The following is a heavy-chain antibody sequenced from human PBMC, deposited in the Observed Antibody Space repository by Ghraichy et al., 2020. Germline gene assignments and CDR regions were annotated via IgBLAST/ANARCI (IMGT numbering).Heavy chain of an antibody. J-gene: IGHJ6*03. D-gene: IGHD2-2*01. CDR2: INHSGST. CDR1: GGSFSGYY. V-gene: IGHV4-34*01. Sequence: SETLSLTCAVYGGSFSGYYWSWIRQPPGKGLEWIGEINHSGSTNYNPSLKSRVTISVDTSKNQFSLKLSSVTAADTAVYYCARGKQLIFYNYYYYMDVWGKGTTVTVSS. CDR3: ARGKQLIFYNYYYYMDV.